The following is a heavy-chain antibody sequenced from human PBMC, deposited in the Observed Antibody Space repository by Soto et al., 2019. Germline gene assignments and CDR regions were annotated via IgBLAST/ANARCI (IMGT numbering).Heavy chain of an antibody. V-gene: IGHV5-10-1*01. J-gene: IGHJ3*02. CDR1: GYSFTIYW. D-gene: IGHD3-3*01. Sequence: GESLKISCKGSGYSFTIYWISWVRQMPGKGLEWMGRIDPSDSYTNYSPSFQGHVTISADKSISTAYLQWSSLKASDTAMYYCASLYYDFWSGYPTNDAFDIWGQGTMVTVSS. CDR3: ASLYYDFWSGYPTNDAFDI. CDR2: IDPSDSYT.